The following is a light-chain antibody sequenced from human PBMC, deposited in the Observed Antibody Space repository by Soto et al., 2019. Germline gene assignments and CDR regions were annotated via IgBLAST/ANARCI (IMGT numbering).Light chain of an antibody. CDR3: LQDYSYPWT. Sequence: AIQMTQSPSSLSASLGDRVTITCRASQGIRNDLGWYQQKPGKDPRLLIYAASSLQSGVPSKFSGSGSGTDFTLTISSLQPEDFATYYCLQDYSYPWTFGQGTKVEI. CDR1: QGIRND. J-gene: IGKJ1*01. CDR2: AAS. V-gene: IGKV1-6*01.